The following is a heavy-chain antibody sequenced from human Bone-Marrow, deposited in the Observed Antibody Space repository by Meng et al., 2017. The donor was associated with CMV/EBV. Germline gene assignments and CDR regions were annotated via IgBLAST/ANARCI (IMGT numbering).Heavy chain of an antibody. CDR3: APGPDGAGGNSGGGY. V-gene: IGHV3-21*01. Sequence: GGSLGLSCVTSGFTFSSYSMNWVRQAPGKGLEWVSSISSSNSYIYYADSVKGRFTISRDNAKNSLYLQMNSLRAEDTAVDYCAPGPDGAGGNSGGGYWGQGTLVTVSS. CDR1: GFTFSSYS. J-gene: IGHJ4*02. D-gene: IGHD4-23*01. CDR2: ISSSNSYI.